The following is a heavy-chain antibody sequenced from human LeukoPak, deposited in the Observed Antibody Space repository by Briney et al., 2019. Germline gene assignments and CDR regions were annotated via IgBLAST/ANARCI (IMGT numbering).Heavy chain of an antibody. CDR3: ARGDDFSGDH. J-gene: IGHJ4*02. CDR2: IHPEGNEK. CDR1: GFTFSNFW. V-gene: IGHV3-7*04. Sequence: GGSLRLSCAVSGFTFSNFWMSWVRQAPGRGLEWVANIHPEGNEKYHVESVKGRFTISRDNAKNLLFLQMNALRVEDTAVYYCARGDDFSGDHWGQGTLVTVSS. D-gene: IGHD1-1*01.